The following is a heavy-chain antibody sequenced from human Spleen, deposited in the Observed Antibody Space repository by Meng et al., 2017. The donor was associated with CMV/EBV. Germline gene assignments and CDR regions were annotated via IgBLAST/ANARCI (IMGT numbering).Heavy chain of an antibody. CDR3: ARDSLGSGSYWTHFDY. V-gene: IGHV1-69*04. D-gene: IGHD1-26*01. Sequence: SVKVSCKASGGTFSSYTISWVRQAPGQGLEWMGRIIPILGIANYAQKFQGRVTITADKSTSTAYMELSSLRSEDTAVYYCARDSLGSGSYWTHFDYWGQGTLVTVS. J-gene: IGHJ4*02. CDR2: IIPILGIA. CDR1: GGTFSSYT.